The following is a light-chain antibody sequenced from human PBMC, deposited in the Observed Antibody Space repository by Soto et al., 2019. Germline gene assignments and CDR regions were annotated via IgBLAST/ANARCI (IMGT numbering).Light chain of an antibody. J-gene: IGKJ5*01. CDR1: QGISSW. Sequence: DIQMTQSPSSVSASVGDRVTITCRASQGISSWLGWYQQKPGKAPKLLIYAASNLQNGVPSRFSGSGSGTDFTLTISSLQPEDFATYYCQQGNSFPITFGQGTRLEMK. V-gene: IGKV1-12*01. CDR2: AAS. CDR3: QQGNSFPIT.